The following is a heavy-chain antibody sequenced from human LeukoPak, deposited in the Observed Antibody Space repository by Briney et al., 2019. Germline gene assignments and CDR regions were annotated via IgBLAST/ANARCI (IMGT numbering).Heavy chain of an antibody. CDR3: ARGQGIAADNFYYYMDV. CDR1: GFMFSSYS. D-gene: IGHD6-25*01. Sequence: VGSLRLSCAGSGFMFSSYSMNWVRQAPGTGLEWISYISSSSTPKYYADSVKGRFAISRDNANNSLYLEMNSLRAEDTAVYYCARGQGIAADNFYYYMDVWGKGTTVPV. V-gene: IGHV3-48*04. J-gene: IGHJ6*03. CDR2: ISSSSTPK.